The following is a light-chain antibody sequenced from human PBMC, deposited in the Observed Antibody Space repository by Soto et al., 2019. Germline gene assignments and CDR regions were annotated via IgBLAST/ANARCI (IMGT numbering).Light chain of an antibody. V-gene: IGLV2-14*01. Sequence: QSALTQPASVSGSAGQSITISCSGTMRDVGAYNLVSWYQQHPVTAPKLIIYEVRNRPSGISSRFSGSRSVNTASLTVSGLQSEDEGDYYCCAYSARSTLVFGGGTKLTVL. CDR2: EVR. CDR3: CAYSARSTLV. J-gene: IGLJ3*02. CDR1: MRDVGAYNL.